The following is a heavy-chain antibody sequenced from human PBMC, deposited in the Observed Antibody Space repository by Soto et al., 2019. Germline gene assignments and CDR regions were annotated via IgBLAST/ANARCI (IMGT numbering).Heavy chain of an antibody. V-gene: IGHV4-4*02. D-gene: IGHD3-10*01. J-gene: IGHJ4*02. Sequence: ASETLSLTCAVSGGSISSSNWWSWVRQPPGKGLEWIGEIYHSGSTNYNPSLKSRVTISVDKSKNQFSLKLSSVTAADTDVYYCERMTDYASGSYYGYWGQGTLVIVSS. CDR1: GGSISSSNW. CDR2: IYHSGST. CDR3: ERMTDYASGSYYGY.